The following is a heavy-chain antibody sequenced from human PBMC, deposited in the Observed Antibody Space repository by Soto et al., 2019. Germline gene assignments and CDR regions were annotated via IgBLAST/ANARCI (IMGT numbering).Heavy chain of an antibody. CDR2: INGGNGNT. D-gene: IGHD6-19*01. V-gene: IGHV1-3*01. Sequence: ASVKVSCKASGYTFTSYAMHWVRQAPGQRLEWMGWINGGNGNTKYPQKFQGRVTITRDTSASTAYMELSSLRSEDTAVYYCARVSGWYHLDYWGQGTLVTVSS. J-gene: IGHJ4*02. CDR3: ARVSGWYHLDY. CDR1: GYTFTSYA.